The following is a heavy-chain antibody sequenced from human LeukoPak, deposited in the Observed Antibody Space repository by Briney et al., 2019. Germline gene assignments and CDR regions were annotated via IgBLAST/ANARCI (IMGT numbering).Heavy chain of an antibody. CDR1: GFTVSNNY. Sequence: PGGSLRLSCAASGFTVSNNYMSWVRQAPGKGLEWVGRIKSKTDGGTIDYAAPVKGRFTISRDDSKDTLFLQMNSLKTEDTAVYYCARQLRGYYYDYWGQGTLVTVSS. V-gene: IGHV3-15*01. D-gene: IGHD3-22*01. J-gene: IGHJ4*02. CDR2: IKSKTDGGTI. CDR3: ARQLRGYYYDY.